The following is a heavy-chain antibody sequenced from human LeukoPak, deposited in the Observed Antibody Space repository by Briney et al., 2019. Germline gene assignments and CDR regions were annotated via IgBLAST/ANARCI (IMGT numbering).Heavy chain of an antibody. CDR3: AREVSSSWYPGGFG. J-gene: IGHJ4*02. D-gene: IGHD6-13*01. CDR1: GFTFSSYS. CDR2: ISSSSSTI. Sequence: GGSLRLSCAASGFTFSSYSMNWVHQAPGKGLEWVSYISSSSSTIYYADSVKGRFTISRDNAKNSLYLQMNSLRAEDTAVYYCAREVSSSWYPGGFGWGQGTLVTVSS. V-gene: IGHV3-48*01.